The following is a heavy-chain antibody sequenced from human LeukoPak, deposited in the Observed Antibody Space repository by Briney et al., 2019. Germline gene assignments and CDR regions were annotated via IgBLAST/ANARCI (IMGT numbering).Heavy chain of an antibody. D-gene: IGHD3-10*01. V-gene: IGHV5-51*01. J-gene: IGHJ4*02. Sequence: GESLKISCKGSGYSFTSYWIGWVRQMPGKGLEWMGIIYPGDSDTRYSPSFQGQVTISADKSISTAYLQWSSLKASDTAMYYCARSYYYGSGSYFWAHDYWGQGTLVTVSS. CDR3: ARSYYYGSGSYFWAHDY. CDR1: GYSFTSYW. CDR2: IYPGDSDT.